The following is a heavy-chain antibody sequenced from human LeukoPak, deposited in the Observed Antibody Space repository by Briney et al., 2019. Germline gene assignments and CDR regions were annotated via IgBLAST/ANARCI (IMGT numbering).Heavy chain of an antibody. CDR1: GDSVSSNSAA. V-gene: IGHV6-1*01. Sequence: SQTLSLTCAISGDSVSSNSAAWNWIRQSPSRGLEWLGRTYYRSKWYNDYAGSVKSRITIIPDTSKNQFSLLLNSVTPEDTAVYYCARDNVEAMRAFDYWGQGTLVTVSS. CDR3: ARDNVEAMRAFDY. J-gene: IGHJ4*02. D-gene: IGHD1-26*01. CDR2: TYYRSKWYN.